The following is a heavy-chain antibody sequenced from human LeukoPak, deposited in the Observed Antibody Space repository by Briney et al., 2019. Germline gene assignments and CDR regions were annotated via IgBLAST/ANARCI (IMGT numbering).Heavy chain of an antibody. CDR1: GFTFDDYA. CDR3: AKEGGSGAFDY. Sequence: GRSLRLSCAASGFTFDDYAMHWGRRAPGGGLEWVSGISWNSGSIGYADSVKGRFTISRDNAKNSLYLQMNSLRAEDTALYYCAKEGGSGAFDYWGQGTLVTVSS. J-gene: IGHJ4*02. CDR2: ISWNSGSI. D-gene: IGHD3-10*01. V-gene: IGHV3-9*01.